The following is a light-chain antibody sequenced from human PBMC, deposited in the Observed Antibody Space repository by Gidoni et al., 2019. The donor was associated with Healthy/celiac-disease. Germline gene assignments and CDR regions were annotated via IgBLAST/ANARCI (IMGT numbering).Light chain of an antibody. Sequence: QMTQSPSTLSASLGDRVTITCRASQSISSWLAWYQQKTGKAPKLLIYKASSLESGVPPRFSGSGSGTEFTLTISSLQPDDFATYYCQQYNSYPYTFGQGTKLEIK. V-gene: IGKV1-5*03. CDR2: KAS. J-gene: IGKJ2*01. CDR1: QSISSW. CDR3: QQYNSYPYT.